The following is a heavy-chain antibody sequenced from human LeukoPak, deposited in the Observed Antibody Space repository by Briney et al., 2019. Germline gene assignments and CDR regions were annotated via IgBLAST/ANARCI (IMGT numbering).Heavy chain of an antibody. CDR3: AEDSGSYPS. Sequence: SETLSLTCAVYGGSFSGYYWSWIRQPPGKGLEWIGEINHSGSTNYNPSLKSRVTISVDTSKNQLSLKLSSVTAADTAVYYCAEDSGSYPSWGQGTMVTVSS. V-gene: IGHV4-34*01. CDR1: GGSFSGYY. J-gene: IGHJ3*01. CDR2: INHSGST. D-gene: IGHD1-26*01.